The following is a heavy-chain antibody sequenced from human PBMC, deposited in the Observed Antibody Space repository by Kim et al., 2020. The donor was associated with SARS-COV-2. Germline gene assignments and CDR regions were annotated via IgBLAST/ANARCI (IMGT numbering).Heavy chain of an antibody. V-gene: IGHV3-23*01. Sequence: DSVKGRFTISRDNSKNTLYLKMNSLRAENTAVYYCARSSSQVLLWFGELYYWGQGTLVTVSS. J-gene: IGHJ4*02. CDR3: ARSSSQVLLWFGELYY. D-gene: IGHD3-10*01.